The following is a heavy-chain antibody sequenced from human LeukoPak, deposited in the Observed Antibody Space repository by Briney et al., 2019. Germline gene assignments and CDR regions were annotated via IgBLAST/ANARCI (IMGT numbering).Heavy chain of an antibody. V-gene: IGHV3-21*01. Sequence: GGSLRLSCAASGFTFSTYHMNWVRQAPGKGLEWVSYISSSSSYMYDADSVKGRLTISRDNAKNSLYLQMNSLRAEDTAVYYCSRNKGANDYMDVWGIGTTVIVS. CDR3: SRNKGANDYMDV. J-gene: IGHJ6*03. CDR1: GFTFSTYH. CDR2: ISSSSSYM. D-gene: IGHD4/OR15-4a*01.